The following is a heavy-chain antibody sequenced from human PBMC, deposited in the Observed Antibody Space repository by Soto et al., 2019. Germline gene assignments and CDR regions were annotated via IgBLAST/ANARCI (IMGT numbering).Heavy chain of an antibody. CDR3: AREYSRRWRYFDY. CDR1: GGSISSSNW. J-gene: IGHJ4*02. CDR2: IYHSGST. V-gene: IGHV4-4*02. D-gene: IGHD6-13*01. Sequence: QVQLQESGPGLVKPSGTLSLTCAVSGGSISSSNWWSWVRQPPGKGLEGIGEIYHSGSTNYNPSLKTRVTISVNKSKNQLSLKLSAVTAADTAGYYYAREYSRRWRYFDYWGQGTLVTVSS.